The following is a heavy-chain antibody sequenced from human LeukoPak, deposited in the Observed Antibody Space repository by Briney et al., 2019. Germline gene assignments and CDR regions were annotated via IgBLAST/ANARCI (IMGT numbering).Heavy chain of an antibody. CDR1: GFTFSSYW. V-gene: IGHV3-7*01. J-gene: IGHJ4*02. CDR2: IKQDGSEK. D-gene: IGHD6-13*01. CDR3: ARDIDPRYSSSWYDY. Sequence: GGSLRLSCAASGFTFSSYWMSWVRQAPGKGLEWVANIKQDGSEKYYVDSVKGRFTISRDNAKNSLYLQMNSLRAEDKAVYYCARDIDPRYSSSWYDYWGQGTLVTVSS.